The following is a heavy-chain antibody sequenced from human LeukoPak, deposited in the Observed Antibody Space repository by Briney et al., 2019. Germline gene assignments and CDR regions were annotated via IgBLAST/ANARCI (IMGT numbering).Heavy chain of an antibody. CDR3: VRLLDNDSSGDPDTFDM. Sequence: SETLSLTCTVSGGSISGHYWSWIRQPPGKGLEWIGYRHYSGKTYYSSSLRSRVTISVDTSKNHFSLKLTSMIAADTAVYYCVRLLDNDSSGDPDTFDMWGQGTMVTISS. D-gene: IGHD3-22*01. CDR2: RHYSGKT. J-gene: IGHJ3*02. V-gene: IGHV4-59*11. CDR1: GGSISGHY.